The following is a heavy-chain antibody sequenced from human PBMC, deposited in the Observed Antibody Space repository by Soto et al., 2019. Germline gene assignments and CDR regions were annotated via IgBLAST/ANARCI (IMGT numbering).Heavy chain of an antibody. J-gene: IGHJ4*02. V-gene: IGHV1-3*05. CDR1: GYTFTSYA. CDR2: INAGNGNT. CDR3: ARSIVVVTALDY. Sequence: QVQLVQSGAEEKKPGASVKVSCKASGYTFTSYAMHWVRQAPGQRLEWMGWINAGNGNTKYSQKFQGRVTITRDKYASTAYMELRSLRSEDTAVYYCARSIVVVTALDYWGQGTLVTVSS. D-gene: IGHD2-21*02.